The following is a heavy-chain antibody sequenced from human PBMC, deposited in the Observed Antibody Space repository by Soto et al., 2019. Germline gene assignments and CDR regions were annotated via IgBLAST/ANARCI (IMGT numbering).Heavy chain of an antibody. V-gene: IGHV3-23*01. J-gene: IGHJ6*02. Sequence: GGSLRLSCAASGFTFSSYAMSWVRQAPGKGLEWVSAISGSGGSTYYADSVKGRFTISRDNSKNTLYLQMNSLRAEDTAVYYCAKDVWGDIAAAGTSYGRYYYYYYGMDVWGQGTTVTVSS. CDR2: ISGSGGST. CDR1: GFTFSSYA. D-gene: IGHD6-13*01. CDR3: AKDVWGDIAAAGTSYGRYYYYYYGMDV.